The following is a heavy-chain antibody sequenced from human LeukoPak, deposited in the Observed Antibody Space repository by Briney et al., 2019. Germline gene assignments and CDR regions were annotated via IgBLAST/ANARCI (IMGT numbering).Heavy chain of an antibody. CDR3: AKDRVGSTSSWYFDL. Sequence: GGFLRLSCAASGFTFSSYAMSWVRQAPGKRLEWVSGISGSGGSAYYADSVKGRFTISRDNSKNTLYLQMNSLRAEDTAVYYCAKDRVGSTSSWYFDLWGRGTLVTVSS. CDR2: ISGSGGSA. CDR1: GFTFSSYA. V-gene: IGHV3-23*01. D-gene: IGHD1-26*01. J-gene: IGHJ2*01.